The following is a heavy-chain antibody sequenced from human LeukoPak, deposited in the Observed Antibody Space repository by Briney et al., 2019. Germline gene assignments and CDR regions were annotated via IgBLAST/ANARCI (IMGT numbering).Heavy chain of an antibody. CDR2: ISAYNGNT. Sequence: GASVKVSCKASGYTFTSYGISWVRQAPGQGLEWMGWISAYNGNTNYAQKLQGRVTMTTDTSTSTAYMELSSLRSEDTAVYYCARDGYYYDSSGPGPDAFDIWGQGTMVTVSS. D-gene: IGHD3-22*01. CDR1: GYTFTSYG. V-gene: IGHV1-18*01. J-gene: IGHJ3*02. CDR3: ARDGYYYDSSGPGPDAFDI.